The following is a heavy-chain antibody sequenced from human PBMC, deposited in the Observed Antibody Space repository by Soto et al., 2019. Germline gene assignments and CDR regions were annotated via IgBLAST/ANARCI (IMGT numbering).Heavy chain of an antibody. J-gene: IGHJ6*02. D-gene: IGHD3-9*01. CDR3: GRVDEALRYFDWLSSYGMDV. Sequence: SVKVSCKASGGTFSSYTISWVRQAPGQGLEWMGRIIPILGIANYAQKFQGRVTITADKSASTAYMELSSLRSEDTAVYYCGRVDEALRYFDWLSSYGMDVWGQGTTVTVSS. CDR1: GGTFSSYT. CDR2: IIPILGIA. V-gene: IGHV1-69*02.